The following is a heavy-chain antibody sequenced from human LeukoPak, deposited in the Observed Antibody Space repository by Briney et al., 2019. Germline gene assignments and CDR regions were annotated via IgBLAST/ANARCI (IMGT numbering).Heavy chain of an antibody. D-gene: IGHD6-25*01. CDR3: MRRLRAWRSATRRIAAFDY. J-gene: IGHJ4*02. CDR1: GGSLRDNY. Sequence: SETLSLTCAVYGGSLRDNYWNWIRQPPGRGLEWIGDISPSGGTNYNPSLKSRVIISLDMSKNLFSLNLTSTTAADSAMYYCMRRLRAWRSATRRIAAFDYWGQGNLVAVSS. CDR2: ISPSGGT. V-gene: IGHV4-34*01.